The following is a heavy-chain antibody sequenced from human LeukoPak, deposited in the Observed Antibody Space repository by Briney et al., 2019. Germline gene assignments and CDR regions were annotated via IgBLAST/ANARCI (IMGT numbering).Heavy chain of an antibody. Sequence: PGGSLRLSCAASGFTFSDYHMSWIRQAPGKGLEWVSYISSSASSIYYADSVKGRFTISRDNVKNSLYLQMHSLRAEDTAVYYCARGEVTKLGWFDPWGQGTLVTVSS. D-gene: IGHD2-21*02. CDR1: GFTFSDYH. CDR2: ISSSASSI. CDR3: ARGEVTKLGWFDP. J-gene: IGHJ5*02. V-gene: IGHV3-11*01.